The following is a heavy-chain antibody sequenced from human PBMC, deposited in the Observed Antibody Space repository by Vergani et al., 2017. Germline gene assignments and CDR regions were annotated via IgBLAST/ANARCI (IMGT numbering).Heavy chain of an antibody. V-gene: IGHV4-34*01. D-gene: IGHD3-9*01. J-gene: IGHJ5*02. CDR1: GGSFSGYY. Sequence: QVQLQQWGAGLLKPSETLSLTCAVYGGSFSGYYWRWIRQPPGXGLEWIGEINHSGSTNYNPSLKSRVTISVDTSKNQFSLKLSSVTAADTAVYYCARALSYYDILTGYSRGNWFDPWGQGTLVTVSS. CDR3: ARALSYYDILTGYSRGNWFDP. CDR2: INHSGST.